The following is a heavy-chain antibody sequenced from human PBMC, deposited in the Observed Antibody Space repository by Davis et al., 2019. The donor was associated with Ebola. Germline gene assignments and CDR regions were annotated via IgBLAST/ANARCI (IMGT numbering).Heavy chain of an antibody. CDR1: GFTFSNYG. CDR2: VREKAKNFAT. Sequence: GESLKISCAASGFTFSNYGMHWVRQASGKGLEWVGRVREKAKNFATGYAASVAGRFIISRDNSKNTAYLQMNSLKSEDTAVYYCARSTIPDYWGQGTLVTVSS. V-gene: IGHV3-73*01. CDR3: ARSTIPDY. J-gene: IGHJ4*02. D-gene: IGHD5/OR15-5a*01.